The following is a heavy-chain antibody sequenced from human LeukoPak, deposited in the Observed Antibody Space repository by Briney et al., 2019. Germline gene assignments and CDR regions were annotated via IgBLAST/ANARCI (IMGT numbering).Heavy chain of an antibody. CDR2: IWYDGSNK. J-gene: IGHJ6*03. Sequence: GRSLRLSCAASGFTFSSYGMHWVRQAPGKGLEWVAVIWYDGSNKYYADSVKGRFTISRDNSKNTLYLQMNSLRAEDTAVYYYAKSTGYSSGWPYYYYYYYMDVWGKGTTVTVSS. D-gene: IGHD6-19*01. CDR1: GFTFSSYG. V-gene: IGHV3-33*06. CDR3: AKSTGYSSGWPYYYYYYYMDV.